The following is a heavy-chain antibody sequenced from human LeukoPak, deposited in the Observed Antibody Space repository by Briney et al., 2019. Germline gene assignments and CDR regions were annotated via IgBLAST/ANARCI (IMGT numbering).Heavy chain of an antibody. J-gene: IGHJ5*02. Sequence: SETLSLTCAVSGGSISSSNWWSWVRPPPGKGLEWIGEIYHSGSTNYNPSLKSRVTISVDKSKNQFSLKLSSVTAADTAVYYCARGGRLLWFGESENWFDPWGQGTLVTVSS. CDR1: GGSISSSNW. CDR3: ARGGRLLWFGESENWFDP. V-gene: IGHV4-4*02. D-gene: IGHD3-10*01. CDR2: IYHSGST.